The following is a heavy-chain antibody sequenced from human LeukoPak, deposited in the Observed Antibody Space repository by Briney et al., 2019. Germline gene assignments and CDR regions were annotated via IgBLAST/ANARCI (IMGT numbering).Heavy chain of an antibody. CDR2: ISHDGNKE. CDR3: ARGDYYDGSGYYSYYFDY. Sequence: GGSLRLSCTVSGFTFRVNGMHWVRQAPGKGLEWVAVISHDGNKENYVDSVKGRFTISRDNSKNTLYPQMNSLRAEDTAVYYCARGDYYDGSGYYSYYFDYWGRGTLVTVSS. V-gene: IGHV3-30*03. D-gene: IGHD3-22*01. J-gene: IGHJ2*01. CDR1: GFTFRVNG.